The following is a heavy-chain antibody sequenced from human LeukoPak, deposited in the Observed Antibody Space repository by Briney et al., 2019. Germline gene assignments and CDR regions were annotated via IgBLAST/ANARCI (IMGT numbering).Heavy chain of an antibody. CDR3: ARHYDSGTYPLDY. J-gene: IGHJ4*02. CDR1: GGSIRSYY. CDR2: IYYSGST. V-gene: IGHV4-59*01. D-gene: IGHD3-10*01. Sequence: SETLSLTCTVSGGSIRSYYWSWIRQPPGKGLERIGNIYYSGSTNYNPSLKSRVTMSVDSSKNQFSLKVSSVTAADTAVYYCARHYDSGTYPLDYWGQGTLVTVSS.